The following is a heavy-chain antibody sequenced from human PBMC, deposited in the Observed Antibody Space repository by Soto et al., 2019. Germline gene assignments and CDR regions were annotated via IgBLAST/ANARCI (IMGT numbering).Heavy chain of an antibody. CDR2: IYYSGST. Sequence: SETLSLTCTFSGGSISSSSYYLGWIRQPPGKGLEWIGSIYYSGSTYYNPSLKSRVTISVDTSKNQFSLKLSSVTAADTAVYYCARSYCSSTSCRDNWFDPWGQGTLVTVSS. CDR3: ARSYCSSTSCRDNWFDP. V-gene: IGHV4-39*01. J-gene: IGHJ5*02. D-gene: IGHD2-2*01. CDR1: GGSISSSSYY.